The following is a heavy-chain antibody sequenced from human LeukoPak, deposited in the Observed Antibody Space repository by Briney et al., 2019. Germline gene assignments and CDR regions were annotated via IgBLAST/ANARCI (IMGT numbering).Heavy chain of an antibody. V-gene: IGHV3-30-3*01. CDR3: ARDGKYSSSYYYFDY. CDR2: ISYDGSNK. Sequence: AGGALRLSCAASGFTFSSYAMHWVRQAPGKGLEWVAVISYDGSNKYYADYVKGRFTISRDNSKNTLYLQMNSLRAEDTAVYYCARDGKYSSSYYYFDYWGQGTLVTVSS. CDR1: GFTFSSYA. J-gene: IGHJ4*02. D-gene: IGHD6-6*01.